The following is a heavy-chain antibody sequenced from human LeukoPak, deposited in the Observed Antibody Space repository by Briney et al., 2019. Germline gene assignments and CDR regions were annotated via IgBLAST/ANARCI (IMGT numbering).Heavy chain of an antibody. D-gene: IGHD2-2*01. CDR3: ASEYCSSTSCCGPGQPRALDP. CDR2: ISGYNEKT. Sequence: GASVKVSCKASGYTFTSAGISRVRQAPGQGLEWMGWISGYNEKTNYAQKLQGRVTMTTDTSTSTAYMGLRSLRSDDTAVYYCASEYCSSTSCCGPGQPRALDPWGQGTLVTVSS. J-gene: IGHJ5*02. CDR1: GYTFTSAG. V-gene: IGHV1-18*01.